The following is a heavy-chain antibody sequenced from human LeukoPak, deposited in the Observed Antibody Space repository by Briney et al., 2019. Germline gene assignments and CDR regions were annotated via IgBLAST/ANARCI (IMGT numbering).Heavy chain of an antibody. Sequence: GGSLTLSCAASGFTFDDYAMHWVRQAPGKGLEWVSLLSWNGASTYYADSVKGRFTISRDNSKNSLYLQMNSLRAEDTAFYYCAKDGVVAALGDNWFDPWGQGTLVTVSS. CDR1: GFTFDDYA. V-gene: IGHV3-43D*03. D-gene: IGHD2-15*01. J-gene: IGHJ5*02. CDR3: AKDGVVAALGDNWFDP. CDR2: LSWNGAST.